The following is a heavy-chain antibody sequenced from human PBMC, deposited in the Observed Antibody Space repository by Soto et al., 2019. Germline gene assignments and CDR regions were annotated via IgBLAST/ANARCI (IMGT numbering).Heavy chain of an antibody. CDR2: INAGNGNT. CDR1: GYTFTSYA. D-gene: IGHD6-13*01. Sequence: QVQLVQSGAEVKKPGASVKVSCKASGYTFTSYAMHWVRHAPGQRLEWMGWINAGNGNTKYSQKFQGRVTITRDTSASTAYMELSSLRSADTAVYYCAVSISWDPRLFDYWGQGTLVTVAS. J-gene: IGHJ4*02. V-gene: IGHV1-3*01. CDR3: AVSISWDPRLFDY.